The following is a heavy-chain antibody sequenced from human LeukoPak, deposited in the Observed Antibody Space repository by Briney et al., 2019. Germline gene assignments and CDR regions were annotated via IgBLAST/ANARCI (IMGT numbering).Heavy chain of an antibody. CDR3: TTVFCSSTSCWDY. CDR1: GFTFSNAW. D-gene: IGHD2-2*01. CDR2: IKSKTDGGTT. J-gene: IGHJ4*02. Sequence: GGSLRLSCAASGFTFSNAWMSWVRQAPGKGLEWVGRIKSKTDGGTTDYAAPVKGRFTISRDDSKNTLYLQMNSLKTEDTAVYYCTTVFCSSTSCWDYWGQGTLVTLSS. V-gene: IGHV3-15*01.